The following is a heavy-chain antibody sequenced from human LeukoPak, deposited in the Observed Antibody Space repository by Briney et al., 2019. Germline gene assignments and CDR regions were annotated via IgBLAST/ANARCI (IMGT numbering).Heavy chain of an antibody. D-gene: IGHD2-2*01. CDR1: GFTFSIYW. CDR3: AGSVYCSSTSCARFDP. Sequence: GGSLRLSCAASGFTFSIYWMSWVRQAPGKGLEWVANIKQDGSEKYYVDSVKGRFTISRDNAKNSLYLQMNSLRAEDTAVYYCAGSVYCSSTSCARFDPWGQGTLVTVSS. V-gene: IGHV3-7*01. J-gene: IGHJ5*02. CDR2: IKQDGSEK.